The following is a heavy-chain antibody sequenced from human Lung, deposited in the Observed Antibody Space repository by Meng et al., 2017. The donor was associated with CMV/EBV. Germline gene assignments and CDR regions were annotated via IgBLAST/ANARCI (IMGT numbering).Heavy chain of an antibody. CDR1: GFTFDNYE. V-gene: IGHV3-48*03. Sequence: GGSLRLXCAASGFTFDNYEMNWVRQAPGKGLEWISYINKNGFNIEYADSVKGRFTISRDNAKNSLFLQLDSLRADDTAVYYCARNTLSYYGMDLWGQGNTVNGAS. D-gene: IGHD1/OR15-1a*01. J-gene: IGHJ6*02. CDR2: INKNGFNI. CDR3: ARNTLSYYGMDL.